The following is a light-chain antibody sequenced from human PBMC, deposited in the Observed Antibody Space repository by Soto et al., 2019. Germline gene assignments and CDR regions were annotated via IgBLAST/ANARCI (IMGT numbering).Light chain of an antibody. J-gene: IGLJ2*01. Sequence: QSVLTQPASVSGSPGQSITISCTGTSSDVGAYNYVSWYQHHPGKAPKLMIYDVSNRPSGVSNRFSGSKSGHTASLTISGLQAEDEADYYCNSFTTSSTLVFGGGTQLTVL. CDR1: SSDVGAYNY. CDR2: DVS. CDR3: NSFTTSSTLV. V-gene: IGLV2-14*03.